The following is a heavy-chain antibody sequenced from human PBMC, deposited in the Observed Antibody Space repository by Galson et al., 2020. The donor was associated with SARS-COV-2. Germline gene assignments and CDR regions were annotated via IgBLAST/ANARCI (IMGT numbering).Heavy chain of an antibody. Sequence: ASVKVSCEASGYTFTSYAMHWVRQAPGQRLEWMGWINAGNGNTKYSQKFQGRVTITRDTSASTAYMELSSLRSEDTAVYYCARVSPDTAMASDWGQGTLVTVSS. V-gene: IGHV1-3*01. CDR2: INAGNGNT. J-gene: IGHJ4*02. CDR1: GYTFTSYA. D-gene: IGHD5-18*01. CDR3: ARVSPDTAMASD.